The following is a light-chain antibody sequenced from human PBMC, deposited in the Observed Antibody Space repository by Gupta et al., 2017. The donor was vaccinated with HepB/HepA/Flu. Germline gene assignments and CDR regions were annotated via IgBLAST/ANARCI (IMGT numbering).Light chain of an antibody. Sequence: QSVLTQPPSVSGAPGQRVTISCPGSSSNIGAGYYVHWYQQLPGTAPKLLIYGNSNRPSGVPDRFSGSKSGNSASLAITGLQAEDEADYYCQSYDSSLSGPLFGGGTKLTVL. J-gene: IGLJ2*01. V-gene: IGLV1-40*01. CDR3: QSYDSSLSGPL. CDR1: SSNIGAGYY. CDR2: GNS.